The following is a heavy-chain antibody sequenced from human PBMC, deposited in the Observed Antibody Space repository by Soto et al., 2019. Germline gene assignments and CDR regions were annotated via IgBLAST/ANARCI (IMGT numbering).Heavy chain of an antibody. CDR2: IHYSGST. J-gene: IGHJ6*03. CDR1: GGSISSSSYY. Sequence: QLQLQESGPGLVKPSETLSLTCTVSGGSISSSSYYWAWIRQPPGKGLEWIGSIHYSGSTYYSPSLRRRVTMSVATSKNQFSLRLTSVTAADTSVYYCARHGYYYGSGNDMDVWGKGTTVTVSS. D-gene: IGHD3-10*01. V-gene: IGHV4-39*01. CDR3: ARHGYYYGSGNDMDV.